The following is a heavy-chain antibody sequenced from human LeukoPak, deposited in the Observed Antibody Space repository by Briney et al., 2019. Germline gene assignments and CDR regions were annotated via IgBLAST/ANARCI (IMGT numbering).Heavy chain of an antibody. Sequence: ASVKVSCKASGYTFTGYYMHWVRQAPGQGLEWMGWINPNSSGTNYAQKFQGRVTMTRDTSISTAYMELSRLRSDDTAVYYCARDQDCSSTSCYYYYYYGMDVWGQGTTVTVSS. CDR1: GYTFTGYY. J-gene: IGHJ6*02. CDR2: INPNSSGT. V-gene: IGHV1-2*02. D-gene: IGHD2-2*01. CDR3: ARDQDCSSTSCYYYYYYGMDV.